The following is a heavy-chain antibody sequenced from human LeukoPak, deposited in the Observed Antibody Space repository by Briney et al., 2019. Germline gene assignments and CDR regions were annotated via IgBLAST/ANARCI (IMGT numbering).Heavy chain of an antibody. V-gene: IGHV1-69*04. CDR3: ATHLGSRDGYNDAFDI. J-gene: IGHJ3*02. D-gene: IGHD5-24*01. Sequence: ASVKVSCKASGGTFSSYAISWVRQAPGQGLEWMGRIIPILGIANYAQKFQGRVTITADKSTSTAYMELSSLRSEDTAVYYCATHLGSRDGYNDAFDIWGQGTMVTVSS. CDR2: IIPILGIA. CDR1: GGTFSSYA.